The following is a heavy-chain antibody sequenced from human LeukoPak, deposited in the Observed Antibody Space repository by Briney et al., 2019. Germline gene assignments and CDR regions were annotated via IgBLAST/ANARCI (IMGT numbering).Heavy chain of an antibody. D-gene: IGHD3-10*01. CDR2: ISGGGVNT. CDR1: GFTFSSYA. CDR3: ASQPGALMVRGVIPPY. J-gene: IGHJ4*02. V-gene: IGHV3-23*01. Sequence: PGGSLRLSCAASGFTFSSYAMSWVRQAPGKGLEWVSAISGGGVNTYYADSVKGRFTISRDNSKNTLYLQMNSLRAEDTAVYYCASQPGALMVRGVIPPYWGQGTLVTVSS.